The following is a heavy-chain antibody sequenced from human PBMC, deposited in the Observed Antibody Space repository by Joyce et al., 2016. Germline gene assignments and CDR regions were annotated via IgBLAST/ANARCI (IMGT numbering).Heavy chain of an antibody. CDR2: IGYDGNNE. CDR3: ARDLEVVIASNEGFDI. D-gene: IGHD2-21*01. J-gene: IGHJ3*02. V-gene: IGHV3-33*01. Sequence: QVQLVESGGGVVQPGRSLRLSCATFGFTFNNYGMHWVRQAPGKGLELVAVIGYDGNNEYYADSVKGRFTISRDISKSTLYLQMNSLRVEDTAVYFCARDLEVVIASNEGFDIWGQGTLVTVSS. CDR1: GFTFNNYG.